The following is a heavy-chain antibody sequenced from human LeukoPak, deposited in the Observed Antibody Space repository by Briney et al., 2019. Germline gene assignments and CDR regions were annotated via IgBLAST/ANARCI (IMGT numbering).Heavy chain of an antibody. J-gene: IGHJ4*02. V-gene: IGHV4-34*01. D-gene: IGHD4-17*01. CDR1: GGSFSGYY. Sequence: PSETLSLTCAVYGGSFSGYYWSWIRQPPGKGLEWIGEINHSGSTNYNPSLKSRVTISVDTSKNQFSLKLSSVTAADTAVYYCARGLSATVVTQGEYYFDYWGQGTLVTVSS. CDR2: INHSGST. CDR3: ARGLSATVVTQGEYYFDY.